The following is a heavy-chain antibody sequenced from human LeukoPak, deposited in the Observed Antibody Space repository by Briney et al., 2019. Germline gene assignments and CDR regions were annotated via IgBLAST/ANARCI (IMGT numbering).Heavy chain of an antibody. J-gene: IGHJ6*02. D-gene: IGHD2-21*02. CDR2: IYSGGST. CDR3: ARVESYCGGDCYSPPYYYYYGMDV. CDR1: GFTVSSNY. V-gene: IGHV3-66*01. Sequence: GSLRLSCAASGFTVSSNYMSWVRQAPGKGLEWVSVIYSGGSTYYADSVKGRFTISRDNSKNTLYLQMNSLRAEDTAVYYCARVESYCGGDCYSPPYYYYYGMDVWGQGTTVTVSS.